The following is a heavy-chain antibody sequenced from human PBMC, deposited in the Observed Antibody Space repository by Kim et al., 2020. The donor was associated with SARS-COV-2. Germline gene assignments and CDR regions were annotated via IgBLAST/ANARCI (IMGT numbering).Heavy chain of an antibody. Sequence: GGSLRLSCAASGFTFSSYGMHWVRQAPGKGLEWVAVIWYDGSNKYYADSVKGRFTISRDNSKNTLYLQMNSLRAEDTAVYYCARGKSYYDILTGYYPNFYYWGQGTLVTVSS. CDR2: IWYDGSNK. D-gene: IGHD3-9*01. CDR3: ARGKSYYDILTGYYPNFYY. V-gene: IGHV3-33*01. J-gene: IGHJ4*02. CDR1: GFTFSSYG.